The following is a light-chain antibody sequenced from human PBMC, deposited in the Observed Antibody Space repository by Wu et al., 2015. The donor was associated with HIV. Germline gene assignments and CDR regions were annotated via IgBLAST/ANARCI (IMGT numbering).Light chain of an antibody. Sequence: EIVLTQSPGTLSLSPGERATLSCRASQSVSSNLAWYQQKPGQAPRLLIYDTSTRATGIPARFSGSGSGTEFTLSISNIQSEDFAVYYCQQYANWPPETFGQGTKVEIK. CDR1: QSVSSN. J-gene: IGKJ1*01. CDR2: DTS. CDR3: QQYANWPPET. V-gene: IGKV3-15*01.